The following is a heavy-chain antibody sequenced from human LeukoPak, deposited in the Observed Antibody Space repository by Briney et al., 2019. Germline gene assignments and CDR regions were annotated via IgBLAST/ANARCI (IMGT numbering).Heavy chain of an antibody. CDR2: IRYDGSTK. CDR1: GFTLSSSG. Sequence: GGSLLLSCVPSGFTLSSSGMHWVRQAPAKGLGWVKFIRYDGSTKSYADSVKGRFTISRDNSKNTLYLQMNSLRAEDTAVYYCVKDRGGTYYLDFWGQGTPVTVSS. CDR3: VKDRGGTYYLDF. V-gene: IGHV3-30*02. J-gene: IGHJ4*02. D-gene: IGHD1-26*01.